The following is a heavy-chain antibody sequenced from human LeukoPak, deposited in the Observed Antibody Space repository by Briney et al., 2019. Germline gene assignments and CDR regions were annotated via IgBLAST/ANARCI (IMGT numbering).Heavy chain of an antibody. V-gene: IGHV3-21*01. D-gene: IGHD1-7*01. Sequence: GGSLRLSCAASGFTFSSYSMNWVRQAPGKGLEWVSSISSSSSYIYYADSVKGRFTISRDNAKNSLYLQMNSLRAEDTAVYYCAREGTTGFSYAFDIWGQGTMVTVSS. CDR2: ISSSSSYI. CDR1: GFTFSSYS. J-gene: IGHJ3*02. CDR3: AREGTTGFSYAFDI.